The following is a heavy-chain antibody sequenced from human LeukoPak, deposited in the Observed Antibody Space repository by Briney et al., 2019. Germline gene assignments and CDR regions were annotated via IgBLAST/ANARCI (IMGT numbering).Heavy chain of an antibody. J-gene: IGHJ4*02. CDR3: ARNPSLHIVVVTAIDY. V-gene: IGHV4-39*01. Sequence: PSETLSLTCTVSGGSISSSSYYWGWIRQPPGKGLEWIGNIYYSGSTYYNPSLKSRVTISVDTSKNQFSLKLTSVTAADTAVYYCARNPSLHIVVVTAIDYWGQGTLVTVSP. CDR1: GGSISSSSYY. D-gene: IGHD2-21*02. CDR2: IYYSGST.